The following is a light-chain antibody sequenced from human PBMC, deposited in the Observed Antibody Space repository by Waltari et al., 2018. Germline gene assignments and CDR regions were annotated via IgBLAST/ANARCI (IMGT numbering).Light chain of an antibody. CDR3: GTWDSSLSGAV. CDR1: SSNIGNNY. Sequence: QSVLTQPPSVSAAPGQRVTISCSGGSSNIGNNYVSWYRQFPGTAPKLLIDEDSERPSGIPCRFSGSKSGSSATLDITGLQAGDEADYYCGTWDSSLSGAVFGGGTHLTVL. CDR2: EDS. J-gene: IGLJ7*01. V-gene: IGLV1-51*02.